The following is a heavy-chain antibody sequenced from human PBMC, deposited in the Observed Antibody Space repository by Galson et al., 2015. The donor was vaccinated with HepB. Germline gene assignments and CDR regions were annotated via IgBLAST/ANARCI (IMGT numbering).Heavy chain of an antibody. V-gene: IGHV1-8*01. D-gene: IGHD6-19*01. CDR2: MNPNSGNT. Sequence: SVKVSCKASGYTFTSYDINWVRQATGQGLEWMGWMNPNSGNTGYARKFQGRVTMTRNTSISTAYMELSSLRSEDTAVYYCASGAVAEHAFDIWGQGTMVTVSS. J-gene: IGHJ3*02. CDR1: GYTFTSYD. CDR3: ASGAVAEHAFDI.